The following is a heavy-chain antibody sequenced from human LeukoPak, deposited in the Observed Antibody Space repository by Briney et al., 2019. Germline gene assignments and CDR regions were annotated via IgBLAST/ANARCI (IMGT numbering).Heavy chain of an antibody. V-gene: IGHV3-74*01. D-gene: IGHD1-26*01. J-gene: IGHJ3*02. CDR1: GFSFSTYW. Sequence: GGSLRLSCAASGFSFSTYWMHWVRQAPGKGLVWVSLIDTDGSSTPYADSVKGRFTISRDNAKNTLYLQMNSLRAEDTAVYYCAREIHSGSYFDAFDIWGQGTMVTVSS. CDR3: AREIHSGSYFDAFDI. CDR2: IDTDGSST.